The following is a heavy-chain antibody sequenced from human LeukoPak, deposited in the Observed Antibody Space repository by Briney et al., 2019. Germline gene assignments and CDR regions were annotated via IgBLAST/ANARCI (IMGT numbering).Heavy chain of an antibody. CDR3: ARGVGSCGGDCLKVNWFDP. J-gene: IGHJ5*02. V-gene: IGHV1-2*02. CDR1: GYTFTGYY. CDR2: INPNSGGT. D-gene: IGHD2-21*02. Sequence: ASVKVSCKAPGYTFTGYYMHWVRQAPGQGLEWMGWINPNSGGTNFAQKFQGRVTMTRDTSISTAYMELSSLRSEDTAVYYCARGVGSCGGDCLKVNWFDPWGQGTLVTVSS.